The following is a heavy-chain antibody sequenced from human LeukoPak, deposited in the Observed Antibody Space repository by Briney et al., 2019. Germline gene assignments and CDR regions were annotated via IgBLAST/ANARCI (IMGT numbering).Heavy chain of an antibody. J-gene: IGHJ4*02. CDR3: ARVVRIAAADYFDY. V-gene: IGHV4-59*01. Sequence: SETLSLTCTVSGGSISSYYWSWIRQPPGKGLEWIGYIYYSGSTNYNPSLKGRVTISVDTSKNQFSLKLSSVTAADTAVYYCARVVRIAAADYFDYWGQGTLVTVSS. CDR2: IYYSGST. D-gene: IGHD6-13*01. CDR1: GGSISSYY.